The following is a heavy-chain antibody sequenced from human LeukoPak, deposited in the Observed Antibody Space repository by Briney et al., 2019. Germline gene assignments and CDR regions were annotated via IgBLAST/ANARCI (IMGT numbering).Heavy chain of an antibody. Sequence: SETLSLTCAVYGGSFSGYYWSWIRQPPGKGLEWIGEIKHSGSTNYNPSLKIRVTISVDTSKNQFSLKLSSVTAADTAVYYCARGRGGWLWFGELLSPYYFDYWGQGTLVTVSS. J-gene: IGHJ4*02. CDR3: ARGRGGWLWFGELLSPYYFDY. V-gene: IGHV4-34*01. D-gene: IGHD3-10*01. CDR2: IKHSGST. CDR1: GGSFSGYY.